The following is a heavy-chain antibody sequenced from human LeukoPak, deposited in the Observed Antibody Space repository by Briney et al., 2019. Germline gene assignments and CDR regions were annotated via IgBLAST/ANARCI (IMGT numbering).Heavy chain of an antibody. CDR2: IYHSGST. CDR3: ARADDRRDGYINDAFDI. J-gene: IGHJ3*02. Sequence: SETLSLTCSVSGNSISSGYYWGWIRQPPAKGLEWIGSIYHSGSTYYNPSLKSRVTISVDTSKNQFSLKLSSVTAADTAVYYCARADDRRDGYINDAFDIWGQGTMVTVSS. V-gene: IGHV4-38-2*02. CDR1: GNSISSGYY. D-gene: IGHD5-24*01.